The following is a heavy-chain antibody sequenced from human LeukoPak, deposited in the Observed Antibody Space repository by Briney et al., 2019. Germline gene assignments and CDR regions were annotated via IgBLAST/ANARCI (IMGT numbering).Heavy chain of an antibody. CDR3: SSYKGDV. J-gene: IGHJ6*04. Sequence: PEGSLRLSCAASGFTFSNAWMSWVRQAPGKGLEWVGRIKSNIDGGTTDYAAPVKGRFTISRDDSKNTLYLQMNSLKTEDTAVYYCSSYKGDVWGKGTTVTVSS. D-gene: IGHD3-10*01. CDR2: IKSNIDGGTT. CDR1: GFTFSNAW. V-gene: IGHV3-15*01.